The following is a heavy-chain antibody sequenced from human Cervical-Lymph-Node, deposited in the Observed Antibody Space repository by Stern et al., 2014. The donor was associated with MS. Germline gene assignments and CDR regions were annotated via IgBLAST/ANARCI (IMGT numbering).Heavy chain of an antibody. J-gene: IGHJ4*02. Sequence: VQLVQSGAKMKKPGASVRVSCKASGYAFTGFFIHWVRQVPGQRLEWMGRLNPTSDDPTYAQNFQDRVTLTRDTSIGTAYLELSRLPSADTAVYYCAREATRIIVGIDYWGQGTPVTVSS. CDR2: LNPTSDDP. V-gene: IGHV1-2*06. D-gene: IGHD2/OR15-2a*01. CDR3: AREATRIIVGIDY. CDR1: GYAFTGFF.